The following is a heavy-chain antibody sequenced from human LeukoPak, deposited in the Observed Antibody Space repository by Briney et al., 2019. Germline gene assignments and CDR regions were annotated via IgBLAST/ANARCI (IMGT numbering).Heavy chain of an antibody. Sequence: GASVKVSCKASGYTFTGYYMHWVRQAPGQGLEWMGWINPNSGGTNYAQKFQGRVTMTRDTSISTAYMELSRLRSDDTAVYYCAREQDYYDSPGAFDIWGQGTMVTVSS. CDR1: GYTFTGYY. CDR2: INPNSGGT. CDR3: AREQDYYDSPGAFDI. D-gene: IGHD3-22*01. J-gene: IGHJ3*02. V-gene: IGHV1-2*02.